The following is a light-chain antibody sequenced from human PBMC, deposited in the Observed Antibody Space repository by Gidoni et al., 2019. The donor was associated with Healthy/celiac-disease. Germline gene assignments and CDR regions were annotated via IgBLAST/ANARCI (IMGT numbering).Light chain of an antibody. Sequence: EIVLTQSPATLSLYPGERATLSCRASQSVSSHLAWYQQKPGHAPRLLIYDASNRATGIPAMFSGSGSGTDFTLTISSLEPEDFAVYYCQQRSNWPWTFGQGTKVEIK. J-gene: IGKJ1*01. CDR3: QQRSNWPWT. CDR1: QSVSSH. CDR2: DAS. V-gene: IGKV3-11*01.